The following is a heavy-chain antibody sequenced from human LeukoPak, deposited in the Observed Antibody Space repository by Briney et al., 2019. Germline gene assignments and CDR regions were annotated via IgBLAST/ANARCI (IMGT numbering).Heavy chain of an antibody. J-gene: IGHJ4*02. V-gene: IGHV4-4*02. CDR1: GGSISSSNW. CDR3: ATGIGSSSWFGSFNFRYGFDY. D-gene: IGHD6-6*01. Sequence: PSETLSLTCAVSGGSISSSNWWSWVRQPPGKGLEWIGEIYHSGSTNYNPSLKSRVTISVDKSKNQFSLKLSSVTAADTAVYYCATGIGSSSWFGSFNFRYGFDYWGQGTLVTVSS. CDR2: IYHSGST.